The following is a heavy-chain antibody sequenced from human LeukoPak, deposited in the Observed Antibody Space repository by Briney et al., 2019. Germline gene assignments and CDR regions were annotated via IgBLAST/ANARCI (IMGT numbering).Heavy chain of an antibody. V-gene: IGHV3-23*01. CDR2: ISGSGGST. CDR1: GFTFDDYA. J-gene: IGHJ6*02. D-gene: IGHD3-10*01. CDR3: AKHAMVRGVIVYYYGMDV. Sequence: GGSLRLSCAASGFTFDDYAMHWVRQAPGKGLEWVSAISGSGGSTYYADSVKGRFTISRDNSKNTLYLQMNSLRAEDTAVYYCAKHAMVRGVIVYYYGMDVWGQGTTVTVSS.